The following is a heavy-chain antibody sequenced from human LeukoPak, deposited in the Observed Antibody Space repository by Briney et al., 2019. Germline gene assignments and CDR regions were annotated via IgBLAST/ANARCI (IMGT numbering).Heavy chain of an antibody. CDR1: GFTFSSYG. V-gene: IGHV3-30*02. Sequence: GGFLRLSCAASGFTFSSYGMHWVRQAPGKGLEWVAFIRYDGSNKYYADSVKGRFTISRDNSKNTLYLQMNSLRAEDTAVYYCAKEGLLRFLEWFFDYWGQGTLVTVSS. CDR2: IRYDGSNK. CDR3: AKEGLLRFLEWFFDY. D-gene: IGHD3-3*01. J-gene: IGHJ4*02.